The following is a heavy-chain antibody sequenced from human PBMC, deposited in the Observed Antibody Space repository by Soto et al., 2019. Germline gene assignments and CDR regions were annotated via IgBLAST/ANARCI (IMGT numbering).Heavy chain of an antibody. CDR1: GFTFSSYA. CDR3: ARDPVRGAIRSPSYYYYYMDV. J-gene: IGHJ6*03. D-gene: IGHD1-26*01. V-gene: IGHV3-64*01. Sequence: GGSLRLSCAASGFTFSSYAMHWVRQAPGKGLEYVSAISSNGGSPYYANSVKGRFTISRDNSKNTLYLQMGSLRAEDMAVYYCARDPVRGAIRSPSYYYYYMDVWGKGTTVTVSS. CDR2: ISSNGGSP.